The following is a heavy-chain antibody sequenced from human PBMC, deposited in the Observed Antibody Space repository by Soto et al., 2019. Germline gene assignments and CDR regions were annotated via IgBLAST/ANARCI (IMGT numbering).Heavy chain of an antibody. CDR1: GGSFSGYY. D-gene: IGHD5-18*01. J-gene: IGHJ4*02. CDR3: ARGRRGYSYGNRAPEFDY. CDR2: INHSGST. Sequence: QVQLQQWGAGLLKPPETLSLTCAVYGGSFSGYYWSWIRQPPGKGLEWIGEINHSGSTNYNPSLKSRVTISVDTSKNQFSLKLSSVTAADTAVYYCARGRRGYSYGNRAPEFDYWGQGTLVTVSS. V-gene: IGHV4-34*01.